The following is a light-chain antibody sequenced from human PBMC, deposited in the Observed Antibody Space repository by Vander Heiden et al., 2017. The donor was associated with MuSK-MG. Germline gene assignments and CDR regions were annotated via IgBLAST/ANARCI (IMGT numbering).Light chain of an antibody. CDR3: QQRSNCPQA. Sequence: EIVLTQSPATLSLSPGERATLSCRASQSVSSYLAWYQQKPGQAPRLLIYDASNRATGIPARFSGSGSGTDFTLTISSLEPEDLAVYYCQQRSNCPQAFGQGTKLEIK. J-gene: IGKJ2*01. V-gene: IGKV3-11*01. CDR2: DAS. CDR1: QSVSSY.